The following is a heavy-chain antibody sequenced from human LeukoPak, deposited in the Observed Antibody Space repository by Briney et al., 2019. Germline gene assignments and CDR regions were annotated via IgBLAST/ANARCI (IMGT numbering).Heavy chain of an antibody. CDR3: ASISAVELDY. J-gene: IGHJ4*02. D-gene: IGHD6-19*01. V-gene: IGHV3-21*01. Sequence: GGSLRLSCAGSGFTFSSYSMNWVRQAPGKGLEWVSSISSSSSYIYYADSVKGRFTISRDNAMNSLYLQMNSLRAEDTAVYYCASISAVELDYWGQGTLVTVSS. CDR1: GFTFSSYS. CDR2: ISSSSSYI.